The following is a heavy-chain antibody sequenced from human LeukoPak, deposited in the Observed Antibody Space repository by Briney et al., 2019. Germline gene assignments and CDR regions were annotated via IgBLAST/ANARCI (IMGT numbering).Heavy chain of an antibody. Sequence: GGSLRLSCAASGFTFSSYVMSWVRQAPGKGLEWVSAISGSGGSTYYADSVKGRFTISRDNSKNTLYLQMNSLRAEDTAVYYCAKDPYTSIAVAGPLDYWGQGTLVTVSS. CDR1: GFTFSSYV. CDR2: ISGSGGST. J-gene: IGHJ4*02. V-gene: IGHV3-23*01. D-gene: IGHD6-19*01. CDR3: AKDPYTSIAVAGPLDY.